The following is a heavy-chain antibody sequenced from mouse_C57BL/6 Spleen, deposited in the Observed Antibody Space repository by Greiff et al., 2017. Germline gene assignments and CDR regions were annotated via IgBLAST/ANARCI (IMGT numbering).Heavy chain of an antibody. Sequence: EVQLQQSGPELVKPGASVKISCKASGYTFTDYYMNWVKQSHGKSLEWIGDINPNNGGTSYNQKFKGKATLTVDKSSSTAYMELRSLTSEDSAVYYCARTGTEERADYWGQGTTLTVSS. CDR1: GYTFTDYY. D-gene: IGHD4-1*01. J-gene: IGHJ2*01. V-gene: IGHV1-26*01. CDR3: ARTGTEERADY. CDR2: INPNNGGT.